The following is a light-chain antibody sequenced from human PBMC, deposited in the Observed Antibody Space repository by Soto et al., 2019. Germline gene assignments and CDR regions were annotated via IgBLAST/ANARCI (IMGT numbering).Light chain of an antibody. CDR2: AAS. CDR3: QQSYSIPWT. J-gene: IGKJ1*01. V-gene: IGKV1-39*01. Sequence: DIQMTQSPSSLSASVGGRVTITCRASQTITNYLNWYQQKPGKAPKLLIYAASSLQSGVPSRFSGRGSWTDFTLTISSLQPEDFASYYCQQSYSIPWTFGQGAKVDI. CDR1: QTITNY.